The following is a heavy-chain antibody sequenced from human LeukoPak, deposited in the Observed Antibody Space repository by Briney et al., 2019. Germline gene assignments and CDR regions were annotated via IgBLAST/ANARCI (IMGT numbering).Heavy chain of an antibody. Sequence: GGSLRLSCAASGLIFSIYSMNWVRPAPGKGLEWVSSISSSSSYIYYADSVKGRFTISRDNAKNSLYLQMNSLRAEDTAVYYCAREGAAGYYFDYWGQGTLVTVSS. CDR3: AREGAAGYYFDY. V-gene: IGHV3-21*01. CDR1: GLIFSIYS. D-gene: IGHD6-13*01. J-gene: IGHJ4*02. CDR2: ISSSSSYI.